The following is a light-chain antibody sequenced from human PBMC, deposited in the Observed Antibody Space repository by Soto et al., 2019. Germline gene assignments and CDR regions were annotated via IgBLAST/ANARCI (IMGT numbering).Light chain of an antibody. CDR3: QQSDSMPWT. J-gene: IGKJ1*01. CDR2: SAS. Sequence: DIQMAQSPSTLSGSVGDRVTITCRASQALSNYLAWYQQKPGKAPDLLIYSASTLQSGVPSRFSGSGSGTEFTLTISSLQPDDFATYYCQQSDSMPWTFGQGTKVDIK. V-gene: IGKV1-9*01. CDR1: QALSNY.